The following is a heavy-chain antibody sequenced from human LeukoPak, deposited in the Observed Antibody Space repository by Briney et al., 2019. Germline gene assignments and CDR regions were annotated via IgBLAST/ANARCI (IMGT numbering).Heavy chain of an antibody. CDR2: IYYSGST. V-gene: IGHV4-59*08. Sequence: PSETLSLTCTVSGGSISSYYWSWIRQPPGKGLEWIGYIYYSGSTNYNPSLKSRVTISVDTSKNQFSLKLSSVTVADTAVYYCARHRKYYYGSGSYFDYWGQGTLVTVSS. J-gene: IGHJ4*02. CDR3: ARHRKYYYGSGSYFDY. CDR1: GGSISSYY. D-gene: IGHD3-10*01.